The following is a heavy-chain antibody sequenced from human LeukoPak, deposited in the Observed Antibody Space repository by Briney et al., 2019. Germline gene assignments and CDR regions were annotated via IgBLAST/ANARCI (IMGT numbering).Heavy chain of an antibody. D-gene: IGHD4-23*01. CDR1: GFTFSSYS. CDR3: AKDPLSYGGHYLDS. V-gene: IGHV3-23*01. J-gene: IGHJ4*02. CDR2: ITGSGGSA. Sequence: PGGSLRLSCAASGFTFSSYSMSWVRQAPGKELEWVSTITGSGGSAFYADSVKGRFTISRDNSKNTLYLQMNSLRAEDTAVYYCAKDPLSYGGHYLDSWGQGTLVTVSS.